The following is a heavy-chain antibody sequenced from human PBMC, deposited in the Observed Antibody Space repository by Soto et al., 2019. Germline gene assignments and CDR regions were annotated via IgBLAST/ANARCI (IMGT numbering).Heavy chain of an antibody. Sequence: GASVKVSCKASGYTFTSYAMRWVRQAPGQRLEWMGWINAGNGNTNYAQKLQGRVTMTTDTSTTTAYMELRSLRSDDTAVYYCARDRPTSSIRARDYYYAMDVWGQGTTVTVSS. CDR3: ARDRPTSSIRARDYYYAMDV. J-gene: IGHJ6*02. CDR2: INAGNGNT. CDR1: GYTFTSYA. D-gene: IGHD6-6*01. V-gene: IGHV1-3*01.